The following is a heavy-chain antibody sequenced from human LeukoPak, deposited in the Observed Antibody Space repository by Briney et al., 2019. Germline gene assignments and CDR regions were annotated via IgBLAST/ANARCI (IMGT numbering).Heavy chain of an antibody. Sequence: PSQTLSLTCTVSGGSINSGGYYWSWIRQHPGKGLEWIGYIYYSGSTYYNPSLKSRVTISVDTSENQFSLKLTSVTAADTAVYYYARSPEYYFDYWGQGTLVTVSS. CDR3: ARSPEYYFDY. CDR2: IYYSGST. J-gene: IGHJ4*02. CDR1: GGSINSGGYY. D-gene: IGHD1-14*01. V-gene: IGHV4-31*03.